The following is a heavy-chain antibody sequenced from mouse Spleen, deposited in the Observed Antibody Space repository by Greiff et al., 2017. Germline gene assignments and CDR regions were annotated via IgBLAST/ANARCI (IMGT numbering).Heavy chain of an antibody. CDR3: ARSYSNWYFDV. D-gene: IGHD2-5*01. J-gene: IGHJ1*03. CDR2: INPYNGGT. Sequence: VQLKESGPVLVKPGASVKMSCKASGYTFTDYYMNWVKQSPGKSLEWIGFINPYNGGTSYTQKFKGKATLTVDKSSSTAYMELNSLTSEDSAVDYCARSYSNWYFDVWGTGTTVTVSS. CDR1: GYTFTDYY. V-gene: IGHV1-19*01.